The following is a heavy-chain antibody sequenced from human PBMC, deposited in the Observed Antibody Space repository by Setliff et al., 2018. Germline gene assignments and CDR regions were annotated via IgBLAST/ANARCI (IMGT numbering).Heavy chain of an antibody. CDR2: ISWNSGSI. Sequence: SLKISCAASGFTFDDYAMHWVRQAPGKGLEWVSGISWNSGSIGYADSVKGRFTISRDNAKNSLYLQMNSLRAEDMALYYCAKGGPVPYYYGRDVWGQGTTVTVSS. J-gene: IGHJ6*02. V-gene: IGHV3-9*03. CDR1: GFTFDDYA. D-gene: IGHD2-2*01. CDR3: AKGGPVPYYYGRDV.